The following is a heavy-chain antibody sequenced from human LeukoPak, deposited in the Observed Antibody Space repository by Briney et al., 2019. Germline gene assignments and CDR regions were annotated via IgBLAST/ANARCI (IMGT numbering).Heavy chain of an antibody. CDR1: GFTFSDHY. V-gene: IGHV3-74*01. CDR2: INSDGSWA. CDR3: VSFYETY. Sequence: GGSLRLSCAASGFTFSDHYMHWVRQAPGKGLVWVSHINSDGSWASYADSVKGRFTISKDNAKNTVYLQMNNLRAEDTAVYYCVSFYETYWGRGTLVTVSS. J-gene: IGHJ4*02. D-gene: IGHD2-2*01.